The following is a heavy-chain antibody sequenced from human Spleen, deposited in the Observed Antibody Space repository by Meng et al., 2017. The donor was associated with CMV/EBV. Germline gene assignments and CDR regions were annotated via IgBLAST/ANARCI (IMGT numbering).Heavy chain of an antibody. CDR3: ARGYYDSSGYGYWYLDL. V-gene: IGHV4-30-4*01. CDR1: GGSISMGDYY. J-gene: IGHJ2*01. CDR2: IYYSGST. D-gene: IGHD3-22*01. Sequence: QVQLQGWGRGWIKPSQTLSPTCTVSGGSISMGDYYWSWIRPPPGKGLEWIGYIYYSGSTYYNPSLKSRVTISVDTSKNQFSLKLSSVTAADTAVYYCARGYYDSSGYGYWYLDLWGRGTLVTVSS.